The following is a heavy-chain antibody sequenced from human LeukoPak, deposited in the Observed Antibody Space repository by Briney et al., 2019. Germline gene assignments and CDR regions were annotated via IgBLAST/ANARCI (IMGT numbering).Heavy chain of an antibody. CDR1: GFTFSSYA. CDR2: ITDSGGDT. Sequence: GGSLRLSCTASGFTFSSYAMSWVRQAPGEGLEWVSAITDSGGDTYYTDSVKGRFTISRDNSKNTLYLQMDSLRAEDTAVFYCAKESDENRYCSSTTCYPFDYWGQGTLVTASS. CDR3: AKESDENRYCSSTTCYPFDY. J-gene: IGHJ4*02. V-gene: IGHV3-23*01. D-gene: IGHD2-2*01.